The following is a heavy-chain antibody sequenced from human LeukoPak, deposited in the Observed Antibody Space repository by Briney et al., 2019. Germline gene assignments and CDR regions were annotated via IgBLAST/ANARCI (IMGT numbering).Heavy chain of an antibody. Sequence: ASVTVSFKASGGTFSSYAISWVRQAPGQGLEWMGGIIPIFGTANYAQKFQGRVTITADESTSTAYMELSSLRSEDTAVYYCARDKEQQLDEYYYYYMDVWGKGTTVTISS. CDR1: GGTFSSYA. J-gene: IGHJ6*03. V-gene: IGHV1-69*13. D-gene: IGHD6-13*01. CDR2: IIPIFGTA. CDR3: ARDKEQQLDEYYYYYMDV.